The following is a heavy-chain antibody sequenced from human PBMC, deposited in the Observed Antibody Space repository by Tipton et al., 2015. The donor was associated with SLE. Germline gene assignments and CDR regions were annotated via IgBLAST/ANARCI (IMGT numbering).Heavy chain of an antibody. V-gene: IGHV3-30-3*01. D-gene: IGHD3-22*01. CDR2: MSYDGSKK. Sequence: SLRLSCAGSGFTFNSYALHWVRQAPGKGLEWVAVMSYDGSKKYYVDSVKGRFTISRDNSKNTLHLQMNSLRAEDTAFYYCARGSTDDGSGGSFQHWGQGTLVTVSS. CDR1: GFTFNSYA. CDR3: ARGSTDDGSGGSFQH. J-gene: IGHJ1*01.